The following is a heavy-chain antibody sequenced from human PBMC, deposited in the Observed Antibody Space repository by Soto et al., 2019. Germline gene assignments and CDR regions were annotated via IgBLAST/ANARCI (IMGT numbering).Heavy chain of an antibody. D-gene: IGHD6-13*01. CDR3: ARESHIAAAYYYYYGMDV. CDR1: GFTFSSYG. CDR2: IWYDGSNK. Sequence: PGGSLRLSCAASGFTFSSYGMHWVRQAPCKGLEWVAVIWYDGSNKYYADSVKGRFTISRDNSKNTLYLQMNSLRAEDTAVYYCARESHIAAAYYYYYGMDVWGQGTTVTVSS. J-gene: IGHJ6*02. V-gene: IGHV3-33*01.